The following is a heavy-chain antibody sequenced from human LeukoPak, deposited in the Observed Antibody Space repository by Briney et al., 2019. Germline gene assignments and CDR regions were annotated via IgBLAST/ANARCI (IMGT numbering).Heavy chain of an antibody. D-gene: IGHD6-13*01. Sequence: PSETLSLTCSVSGASISSYYWSWIRQPPGKELEWIGYIHYSGSTNHNPSLKSRVTISLDTSKNQFSLRLSSVTAADTAVYYCARVHSNIRSFDYWGQGTLVTVSS. CDR1: GASISSYY. CDR3: ARVHSNIRSFDY. J-gene: IGHJ4*02. CDR2: IHYSGST. V-gene: IGHV4-59*13.